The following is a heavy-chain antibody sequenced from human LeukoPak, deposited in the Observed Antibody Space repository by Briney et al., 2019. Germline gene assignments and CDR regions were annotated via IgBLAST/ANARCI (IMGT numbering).Heavy chain of an antibody. CDR1: RFSFSSYS. D-gene: IGHD6-13*01. V-gene: IGHV3-21*01. CDR3: ATGSWS. CDR2: ITSSSSFI. J-gene: IGHJ5*02. Sequence: GGSLRLSCAASRFSFSSYSMNWVRQAPGKGLEWVSYITSSSSFIYYADSVKGRFTISRDNAKNSLYLQMNSLRAEDTAVYYCATGSWSWGQGTLVTVSS.